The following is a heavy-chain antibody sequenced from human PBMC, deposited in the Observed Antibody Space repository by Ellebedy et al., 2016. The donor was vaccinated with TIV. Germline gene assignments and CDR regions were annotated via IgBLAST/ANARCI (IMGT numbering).Heavy chain of an antibody. CDR2: ISGQNGNR. Sequence: AASVKVSCKASGYAFSTYGITWVRQPPGQGLEWMGCISGQNGNRYSAQKFQGRLTMTTDTSTSTADMELQSLRSDDTAVYYCATVLNIGMLGMGGYWGQGTLVTVSS. CDR3: ATVLNIGMLGMGGY. CDR1: GYAFSTYG. V-gene: IGHV1-18*04. J-gene: IGHJ4*02. D-gene: IGHD2-15*01.